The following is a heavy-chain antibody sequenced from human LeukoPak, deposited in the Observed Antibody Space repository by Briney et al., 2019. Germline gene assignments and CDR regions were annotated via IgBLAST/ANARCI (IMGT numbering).Heavy chain of an antibody. CDR1: GFTFSSYA. Sequence: GGSLRLSCAASGFTFSSYAMSWVRQAPGKGLEWVSAISGSGGSTYYADSVKGRFTISRDNSKNTLYLQMNSLRAEDTAAYYCAKDQRRSNSEIKNRYSGYENRDYWGQGTLVTVSS. D-gene: IGHD5-12*01. CDR2: ISGSGGST. CDR3: AKDQRRSNSEIKNRYSGYENRDY. V-gene: IGHV3-23*01. J-gene: IGHJ4*02.